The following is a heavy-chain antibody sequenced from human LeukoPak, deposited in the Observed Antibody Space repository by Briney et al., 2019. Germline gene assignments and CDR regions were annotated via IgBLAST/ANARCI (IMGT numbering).Heavy chain of an antibody. CDR1: GCTITSSSYY. CDR3: SRLRMTTVNNFDY. J-gene: IGHJ4*02. V-gene: IGHV4-39*01. D-gene: IGHD4-11*01. CDR2: TYYSGST. Sequence: SETLSLTCTVSGCTITSSSYYWGWLRHPPGKERKWIGSTYYSGSTYYNPFLNSRTTTCVNSTKNQFLLMLSPRTAATTAVYYCSRLRMTTVNNFDYWGQGTPVTVPS.